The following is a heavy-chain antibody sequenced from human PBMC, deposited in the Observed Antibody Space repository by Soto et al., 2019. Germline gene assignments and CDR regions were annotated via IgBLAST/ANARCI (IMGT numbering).Heavy chain of an antibody. Sequence: ESGPTLGNPAQTVTLTCTFSGFSLSTSGVGVGWIRQPPGKALEWLALIYWDDDKRYSPSLKSRLTITKDTSKNQVVLTMTNMDPVDTATYYCARVSLAYYYYGMDVWGQGTTVTVS. CDR3: ARVSLAYYYYGMDV. V-gene: IGHV2-5*02. CDR2: IYWDDDK. CDR1: GFSLSTSGVG. J-gene: IGHJ6*02.